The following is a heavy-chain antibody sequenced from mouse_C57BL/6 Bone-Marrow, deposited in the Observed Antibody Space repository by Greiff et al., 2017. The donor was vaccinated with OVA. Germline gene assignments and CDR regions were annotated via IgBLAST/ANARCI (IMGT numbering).Heavy chain of an antibody. D-gene: IGHD2-4*01. V-gene: IGHV1-81*01. J-gene: IGHJ3*01. CDR3: ARWRLRRPAWFAY. Sequence: VQLQQSGAELARPGASVKLSCKASGYTFTSYGISWVKQRPGQGLEWIGEIYPRSGNTYYNEKFKGKATLTADKSSSTAYMELRSLTSEDSAVYFCARWRLRRPAWFAYWGQGTLVTVSA. CDR1: GYTFTSYG. CDR2: IYPRSGNT.